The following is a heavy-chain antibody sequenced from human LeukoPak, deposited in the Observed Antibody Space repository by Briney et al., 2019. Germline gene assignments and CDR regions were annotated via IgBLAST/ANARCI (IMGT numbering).Heavy chain of an antibody. V-gene: IGHV3-53*01. CDR3: ARANSGSHSYFQH. CDR2: IYSTGTT. CDR1: RFTVSSYY. Sequence: GGSLRLSCAASRFTVSSYYMTWARQAPGKGLEWVSIIYSTGTTYYTDSVKGRFTISRDNSKNTLYLQMDSLRAEDTAVYYCARANSGSHSYFQHWGQGTLVTVSS. J-gene: IGHJ1*01. D-gene: IGHD1-26*01.